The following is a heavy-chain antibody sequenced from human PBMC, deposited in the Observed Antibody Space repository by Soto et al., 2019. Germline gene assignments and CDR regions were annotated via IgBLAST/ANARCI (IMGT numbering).Heavy chain of an antibody. V-gene: IGHV3-23*01. Sequence: GGSLRLSCAASGFTFSSYAMSWVRPAPGKGLEWVSAISGSGGSTYYADSVKGRFTISRGNSKNTLYLQMNSLRAEDTAVYYCAKDPITMVRGVFNYYYYGMDVWGQGTTVTVSS. CDR1: GFTFSSYA. J-gene: IGHJ6*02. CDR3: AKDPITMVRGVFNYYYYGMDV. D-gene: IGHD3-10*01. CDR2: ISGSGGST.